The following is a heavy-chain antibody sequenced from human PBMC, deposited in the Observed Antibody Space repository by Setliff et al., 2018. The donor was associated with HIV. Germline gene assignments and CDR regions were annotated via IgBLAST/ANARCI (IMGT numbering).Heavy chain of an antibody. CDR2: IKSKTDGGTT. D-gene: IGHD1-26*01. CDR3: TQLGSSRY. J-gene: IGHJ4*02. CDR1: GFTFSNAW. V-gene: IGHV3-15*01. Sequence: PGESLKISCAASGFTFSNAWMSWVRQAPGKGLEWVGRIKSKTDGGTTDFAAPVKGRFTISRDDSKNTLYLQVNSLKTEDTAVYYCTQLGSSRYWGQGTLVTVSS.